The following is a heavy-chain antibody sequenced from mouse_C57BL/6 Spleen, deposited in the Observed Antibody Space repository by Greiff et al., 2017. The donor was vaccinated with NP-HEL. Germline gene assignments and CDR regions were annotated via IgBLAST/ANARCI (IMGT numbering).Heavy chain of an antibody. J-gene: IGHJ1*03. Sequence: VQLQESGAELVKPGASVKISCKASGYAFSSYWMNWVKQRPGKGLEWIGQIYPGDGDTNYNGKFKGKATLTADKSSSTAYMQLSSLTSEDSAVYFCARPYDYGSSRWYFDVWGTGTTVTVSS. V-gene: IGHV1-80*01. D-gene: IGHD1-1*01. CDR2: IYPGDGDT. CDR1: GYAFSSYW. CDR3: ARPYDYGSSRWYFDV.